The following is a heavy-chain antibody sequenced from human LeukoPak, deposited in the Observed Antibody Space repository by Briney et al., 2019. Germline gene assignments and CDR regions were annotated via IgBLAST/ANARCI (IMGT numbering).Heavy chain of an antibody. J-gene: IGHJ6*02. CDR3: ARDYYDSSAPGMDV. D-gene: IGHD3-22*01. CDR1: GFTFSSYS. Sequence: PGGSLRLSCAASGFTFSSYSMIWVRQAPGKGLEWVSSISSSSSYIYYADSVKGRFTSSRDNAKNSLYLQMNSLRAEDTAVCYCARDYYDSSAPGMDVWGQGTTVTVS. V-gene: IGHV3-21*01. CDR2: ISSSSSYI.